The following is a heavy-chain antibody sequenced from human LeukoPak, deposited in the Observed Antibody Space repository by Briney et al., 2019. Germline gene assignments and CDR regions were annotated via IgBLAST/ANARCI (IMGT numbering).Heavy chain of an antibody. CDR2: ISSSSSYI. CDR1: GFTFSSYS. V-gene: IGHV3-21*01. CDR3: ARVYDVLTGGFDY. Sequence: GGSLRLSCAASGFTFSSYSMNWVRQAPGKGLEWVSSISSSSSYIYYADPVKGRFTISRDNARDILYLQMDSLRVEDTAIYYCARVYDVLTGGFDYWGQGVPVTVSS. J-gene: IGHJ4*02. D-gene: IGHD3-9*01.